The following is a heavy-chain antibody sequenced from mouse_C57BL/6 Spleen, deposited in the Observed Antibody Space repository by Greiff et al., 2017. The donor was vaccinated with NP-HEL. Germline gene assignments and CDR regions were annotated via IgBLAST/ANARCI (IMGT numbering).Heavy chain of an antibody. V-gene: IGHV2-2*01. CDR2: IWSGGST. CDR3: ARPQLRGYYAMDY. D-gene: IGHD1-1*01. J-gene: IGHJ4*01. Sequence: VMLVESGPGLVQPSQSLSITCTVSGFSLTSYGVHWVRQSPGKGLEWLGVIWSGGSTDYNAAFISRLSISKDNSKSQVFFKMNSLQADDTAIYYCARPQLRGYYAMDYWGQGTSVTVSS. CDR1: GFSLTSYG.